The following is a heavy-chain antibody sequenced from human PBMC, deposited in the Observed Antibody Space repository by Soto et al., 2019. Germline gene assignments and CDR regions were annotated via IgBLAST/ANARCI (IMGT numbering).Heavy chain of an antibody. V-gene: IGHV3-30*03. Sequence: QVQLVESGGGVVQPGRSLRLSCAASGFTFSCYGMHWVRQAPGKGLEWVAVISSDGSNKYYADSVKRQFTISRDNSKNTLYLRKNRLSAEASAVYYCARRGEWELFADYFDYWGRGAQVNVSS. J-gene: IGHJ4*02. D-gene: IGHD1-26*01. CDR2: ISSDGSNK. CDR3: ARRGEWELFADYFDY. CDR1: GFTFSCYG.